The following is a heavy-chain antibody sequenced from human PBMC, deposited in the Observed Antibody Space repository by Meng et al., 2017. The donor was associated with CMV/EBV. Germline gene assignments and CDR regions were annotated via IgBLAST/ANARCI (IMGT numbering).Heavy chain of an antibody. Sequence: QLQEAGPGLVKPPETLSFICTVSVGSISSCSYYWGWIRQPPGKGREWIGSIYYSGSTHYNPSLKSRVTISVDTSKNQFSLKLSSVTAADTAVYYCARDSAVAGVVDYWGQGTLVTVSS. CDR1: VGSISSCSYY. CDR3: ARDSAVAGVVDY. D-gene: IGHD6-19*01. J-gene: IGHJ4*02. V-gene: IGHV4-39*07. CDR2: IYYSGST.